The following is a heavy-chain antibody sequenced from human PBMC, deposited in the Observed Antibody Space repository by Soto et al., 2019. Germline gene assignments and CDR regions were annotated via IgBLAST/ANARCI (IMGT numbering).Heavy chain of an antibody. J-gene: IGHJ5*02. CDR2: IKSKTDGGTT. Sequence: GGSLRLSCAASGFTFSNAWMNWVRQAPGKGLEWVGRIKSKTDGGTTDYAAPVKGRFTISRDDSKNTLYLQMNSLKTEDTAVYYCTSLRYCSGGSCYAWGQGTLVTVSS. D-gene: IGHD2-15*01. CDR3: TSLRYCSGGSCYA. V-gene: IGHV3-15*07. CDR1: GFTFSNAW.